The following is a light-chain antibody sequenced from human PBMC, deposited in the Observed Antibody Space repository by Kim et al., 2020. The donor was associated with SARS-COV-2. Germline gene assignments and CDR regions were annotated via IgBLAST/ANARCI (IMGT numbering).Light chain of an antibody. J-gene: IGKJ3*01. CDR3: QQSYIIPIT. CDR2: AAS. Sequence: ATVGDRVTITCRTTQSITSHLKWYQQKPGRAPKLLISAASTLQGGVPSRFSGSGSETDFTLTISSLQPEDFATYFCQQSYIIPITFGPGTKVDIK. V-gene: IGKV1-39*01. CDR1: QSITSH.